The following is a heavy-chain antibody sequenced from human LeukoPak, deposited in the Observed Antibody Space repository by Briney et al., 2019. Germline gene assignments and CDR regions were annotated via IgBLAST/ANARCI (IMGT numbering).Heavy chain of an antibody. J-gene: IGHJ4*02. V-gene: IGHV3-53*01. CDR2: IYSGGST. CDR3: ARDLGIVVVETPFDS. Sequence: GGSLRLSCAASGFTVSSNYMSWVRQAPGKGLEWVSVIYSGGSTYYADSVKGRFTISRDNSKNTLYLQMNSLRAEDTAVYYCARDLGIVVVETPFDSWGQGTLVTVSS. CDR1: GFTVSSNY. D-gene: IGHD2-15*01.